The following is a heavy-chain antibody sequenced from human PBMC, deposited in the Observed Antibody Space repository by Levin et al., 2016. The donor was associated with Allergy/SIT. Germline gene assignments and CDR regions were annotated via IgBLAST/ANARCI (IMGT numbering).Heavy chain of an antibody. CDR3: ARGPRGSGYTNWFDP. J-gene: IGHJ5*02. CDR1: GGSISSSSYY. D-gene: IGHD3-3*01. Sequence: SETLSLTCTVSGGSISSSSYYWGWIRQPPGKGLEWIGSIYYSGSTYYNPSLKSRVTISVDTSKNQFSLKLSSVTAADTAVYYCARGPRGSGYTNWFDPWGQGTLVTVSS. V-gene: IGHV4-39*01. CDR2: IYYSGST.